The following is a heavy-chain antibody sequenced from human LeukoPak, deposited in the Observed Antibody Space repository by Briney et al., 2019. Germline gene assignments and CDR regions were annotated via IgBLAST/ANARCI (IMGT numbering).Heavy chain of an antibody. Sequence: SETLSLTCAVYGGSFSGYYWSWIRQPPGKGLEWIGEINHSGSTNYNPSLKSRVTISVDTSKNQFSLKLSSVTAADTAVYYWARVGLSSYDKDYWGQGTLVTVSS. V-gene: IGHV4-34*01. CDR1: GGSFSGYY. CDR2: INHSGST. J-gene: IGHJ4*02. D-gene: IGHD3-16*02. CDR3: ARVGLSSYDKDY.